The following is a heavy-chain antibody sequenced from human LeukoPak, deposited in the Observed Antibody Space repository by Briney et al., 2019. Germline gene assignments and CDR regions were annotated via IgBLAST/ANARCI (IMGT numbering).Heavy chain of an antibody. CDR1: GGSISSHH. Sequence: PSETLSLTCTVSGGSISSHHWNWIRQPPGKGLEWVGQIAFSGNTNDNPSLKSRVSMSVDTSKNQFSLKLSSVTAADTAVYYCARVDRGGDCYSCFDYWGQGTLVTVSS. D-gene: IGHD2-21*02. CDR3: ARVDRGGDCYSCFDY. CDR2: IAFSGNT. J-gene: IGHJ4*02. V-gene: IGHV4-59*11.